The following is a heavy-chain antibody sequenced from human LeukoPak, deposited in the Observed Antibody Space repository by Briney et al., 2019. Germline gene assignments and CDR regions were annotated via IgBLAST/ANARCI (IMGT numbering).Heavy chain of an antibody. J-gene: IGHJ6*03. V-gene: IGHV1-18*01. CDR3: ARVAAEVVGVPGAIGFGWLRRDYYYMDA. D-gene: IGHD2-2*02. CDR1: GYTFTSYG. CDR2: ISAYNGNT. Sequence: ASVKVSCKASGYTFTSYGISWVRQAPGQGLEWMGWISAYNGNTNYAQKLQGRVTMTTDTSTSTVYMELSSLRSEDTAVYYCARVAAEVVGVPGAIGFGWLRRDYYYMDAWGKGTTVTVSS.